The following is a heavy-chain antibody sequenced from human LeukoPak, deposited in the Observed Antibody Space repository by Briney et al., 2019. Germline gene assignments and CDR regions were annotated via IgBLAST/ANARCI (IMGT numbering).Heavy chain of an antibody. J-gene: IGHJ5*02. Sequence: PGRSLRLSCAASGFTFSSYSMNWVRQAPGKGLEWVSSISSSSYIYYADSVKGRFTISRDNAKNSLYLQMNSLRAEDTALYYCARGHSYCTNGVCSPNWFDPWGQGTLVTVSS. CDR2: ISSSSYI. CDR3: ARGHSYCTNGVCSPNWFDP. CDR1: GFTFSSYS. D-gene: IGHD2-8*01. V-gene: IGHV3-21*01.